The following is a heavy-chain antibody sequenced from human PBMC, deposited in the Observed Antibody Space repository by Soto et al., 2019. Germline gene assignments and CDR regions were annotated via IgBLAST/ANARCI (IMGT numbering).Heavy chain of an antibody. CDR1: GGSISIYY. Sequence: PSETLSLTCTVSGGSISIYYWSWIRQPPGKGLEWIGYIYYSGSTNYNPSLKSRVTISVDTSKNQFSLKLSSVTAADTAVYYCARALLWFGELSYYMDVWGKGTTVTVSS. CDR3: ARALLWFGELSYYMDV. V-gene: IGHV4-59*01. CDR2: IYYSGST. J-gene: IGHJ6*03. D-gene: IGHD3-10*01.